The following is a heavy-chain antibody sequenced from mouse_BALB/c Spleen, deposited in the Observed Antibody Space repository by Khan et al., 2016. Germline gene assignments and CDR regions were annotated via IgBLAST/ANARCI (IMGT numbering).Heavy chain of an antibody. CDR1: GFNIKDTN. Sequence: VQLQQPGAELVKPGASVKLSCTASGFNIKDTNMHWVKRRPEQGLEWIGKIDPANGNSNFDPQFQGKATITADTSSNTAYLQLSHLTSAGIAVSYCASRTLAARYFEGLGAGTTVTVSS. CDR3: ASRTLAARYFEG. V-gene: IGHV14-3*02. J-gene: IGHJ1*01. CDR2: IDPANGNS.